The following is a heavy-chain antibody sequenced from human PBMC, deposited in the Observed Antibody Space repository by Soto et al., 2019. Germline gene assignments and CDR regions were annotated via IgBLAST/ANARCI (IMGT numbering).Heavy chain of an antibody. J-gene: IGHJ3*02. CDR2: IIPIFGTA. Sequence: SVKVSCKASGGTFSSYAISWVRQAPGQGLEWMGGIIPIFGTADYAQKFQGRVTITADKSTSTAHMELSSLRSEDTAVYYCASPKRGATGYSPLDAFDIWGQGTMVTVSS. V-gene: IGHV1-69*06. CDR3: ASPKRGATGYSPLDAFDI. D-gene: IGHD3-9*01. CDR1: GGTFSSYA.